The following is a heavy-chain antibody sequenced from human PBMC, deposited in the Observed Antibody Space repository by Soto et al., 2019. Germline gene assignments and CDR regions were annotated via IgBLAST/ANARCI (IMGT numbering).Heavy chain of an antibody. CDR2: ISSSTSTI. D-gene: IGHD3-10*01. J-gene: IGHJ6*04. CDR1: GFSFNNYN. CDR3: ARKICYYGSGTNCDYYYGMDV. V-gene: IGHV3-48*02. Sequence: EVQLVESGGGLVQPGGSLRLSCTASGFSFNNYNMNWVRQAPGKGLEWVSYISSSTSTIYYADSVKGRFTISGDSAKKSLYLQRNRLRDDDTGIYYCARKICYYGSGTNCDYYYGMDVWGKGTRVTVSS.